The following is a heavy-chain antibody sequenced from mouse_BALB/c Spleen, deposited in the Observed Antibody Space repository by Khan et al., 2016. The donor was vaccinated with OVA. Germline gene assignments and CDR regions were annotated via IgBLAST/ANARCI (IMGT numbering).Heavy chain of an antibody. CDR2: INPTYGYT. Sequence: QVQLKESGAELAKPGASVKMSCTASGYTFTSYWMHWIKQRPGQGLEWIGYINPTYGYTDYNQKFKDKATLTADKSSSTAYMQLSSLTSDDSAVYYCARERIDYWGQGTALTVSS. V-gene: IGHV1-7*01. CDR1: GYTFTSYW. J-gene: IGHJ2*01. CDR3: ARERIDY.